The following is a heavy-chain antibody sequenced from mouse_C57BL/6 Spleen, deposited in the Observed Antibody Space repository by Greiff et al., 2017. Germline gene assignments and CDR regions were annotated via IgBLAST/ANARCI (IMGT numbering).Heavy chain of an antibody. Sequence: QVQLQQPGAELVKPGASVKLSCKASGYTFTSYWMHWVQQSPGQGLEWIGMIHPNSGSTNYNEKFKSKATLTVDKSSSTAYMQLSSLTSEDSAVYYCARGSWDVLFDYWGQGTTLTVSS. V-gene: IGHV1-64*01. CDR1: GYTFTSYW. CDR2: IHPNSGST. D-gene: IGHD4-1*01. CDR3: ARGSWDVLFDY. J-gene: IGHJ2*01.